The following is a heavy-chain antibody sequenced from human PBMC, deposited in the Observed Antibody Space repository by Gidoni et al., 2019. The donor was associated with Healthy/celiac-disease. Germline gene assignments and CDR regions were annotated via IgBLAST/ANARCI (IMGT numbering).Heavy chain of an antibody. Sequence: QVQLVQSGGAVKKPGASVRVSCKHTGYTLTALSMHWVRQAPGIGLEWLGGFAPEDGETIYAQKFQGRVTMTEYTSTDTAYMELSSLRAEDTAVYYCATPTLLYCGGDCLEFDYGGQGTLVTVSS. CDR1: GYTLTALS. CDR2: FAPEDGET. V-gene: IGHV1-24*01. CDR3: ATPTLLYCGGDCLEFDY. J-gene: IGHJ4*02. D-gene: IGHD2-21*02.